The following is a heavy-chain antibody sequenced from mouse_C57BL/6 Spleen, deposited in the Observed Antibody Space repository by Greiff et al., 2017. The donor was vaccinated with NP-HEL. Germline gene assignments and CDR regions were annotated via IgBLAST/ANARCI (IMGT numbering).Heavy chain of an antibody. CDR1: GYTFTSYW. V-gene: IGHV1-72*01. CDR2: IDPNSGGT. CDR3: ARGRIYDGYYDYTMDY. J-gene: IGHJ4*01. Sequence: QVQLKQPGAELVKPGASVKLSCKASGYTFTSYWMHWVKQRPGRGLEWIGRIDPNSGGTKYNEKFKSKATLTVDKPSSTAYMQLSSLTSEDSAVYYCARGRIYDGYYDYTMDYWGQGTSVTVSS. D-gene: IGHD2-3*01.